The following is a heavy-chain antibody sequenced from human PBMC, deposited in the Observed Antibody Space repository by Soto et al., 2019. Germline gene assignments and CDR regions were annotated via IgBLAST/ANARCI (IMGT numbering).Heavy chain of an antibody. CDR2: IYYSGNT. D-gene: IGHD3-10*01. CDR1: GDSMSSGGYY. V-gene: IGHV4-31*03. CDR3: ARDAVTYASGSREFYFDY. Sequence: KPSETLSLTCTVSGDSMSSGGYYWSWVRQHPGKGLEWIGYIYYSGNTQYNPSLKSRAFISVDTSKNQFSLRLSSVTAADAAVYFCARDAVTYASGSREFYFDYWGQGALVTVSS. J-gene: IGHJ4*02.